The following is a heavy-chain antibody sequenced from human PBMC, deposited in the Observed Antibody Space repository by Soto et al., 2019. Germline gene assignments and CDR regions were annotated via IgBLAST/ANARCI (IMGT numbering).Heavy chain of an antibody. CDR1: GGKIRSLD. J-gene: IGHJ4*02. V-gene: IGHV4-59*11. CDR3: ARRWGTYLDF. CDR2: IYYSGST. Sequence: TVVGGKIRSLDWSWIRKPPGKGLEWIGYIYYSGSTDYDPSLKSRVTISVDTSKNQFSLKLSSVTAADTAVYYCARRWGTYLDFWGQGTLVTVSS. D-gene: IGHD7-27*01.